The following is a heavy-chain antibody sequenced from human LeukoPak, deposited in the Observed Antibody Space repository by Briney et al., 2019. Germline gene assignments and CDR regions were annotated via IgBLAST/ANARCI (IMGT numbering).Heavy chain of an antibody. CDR1: GGSISSYY. CDR3: ARDSVGAYCGGDCYLGWYFDL. D-gene: IGHD2-21*02. CDR2: IYYSGST. Sequence: SETLSLTCTVSGGSISSYYWSWIRQPPGKGLEWIGYIYYSGSTYYNPSLKSRVTISVDTSKNQFSLKLSSVTAADTAVYYCARDSVGAYCGGDCYLGWYFDLWGRGTLVTVSS. J-gene: IGHJ2*01. V-gene: IGHV4-59*01.